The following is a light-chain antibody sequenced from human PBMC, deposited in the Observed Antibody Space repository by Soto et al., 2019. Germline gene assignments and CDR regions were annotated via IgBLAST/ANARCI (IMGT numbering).Light chain of an antibody. CDR2: GES. CDR3: QQYNNWPPWT. Sequence: EIVMTQSPATLSVSPGERATLSCRASQSISSNLAWYQQKPGQAPRLLIYGESTRATGIPVRFSSSVSGTEFTLTISSLQSEDFAVYYCQQYNNWPPWTFGQGTKVEIK. V-gene: IGKV3D-15*01. J-gene: IGKJ1*01. CDR1: QSISSN.